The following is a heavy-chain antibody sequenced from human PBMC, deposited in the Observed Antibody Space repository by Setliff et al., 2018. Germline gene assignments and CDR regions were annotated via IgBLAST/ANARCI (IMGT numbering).Heavy chain of an antibody. D-gene: IGHD3-16*01. CDR1: GFTFSSYA. J-gene: IGHJ2*01. CDR3: ATGGGQYYDR. CDR2: VNSDGSST. Sequence: GGSLRLSCAASGFTFSSYAMHWVRQAPGKGLVWVSRVNSDGSSTIYADSVKGRFTISRDNAENTLYLQMNSLRPDDTALYYCATGGGQYYDRWGRGTLVTVSS. V-gene: IGHV3-74*01.